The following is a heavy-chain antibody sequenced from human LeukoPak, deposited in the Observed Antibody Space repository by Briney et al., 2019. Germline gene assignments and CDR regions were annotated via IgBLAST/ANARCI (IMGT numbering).Heavy chain of an antibody. CDR2: IYYSGST. CDR1: GGSISSYY. J-gene: IGHJ6*03. CDR3: ARGVRRSSGSYYYYYMDV. V-gene: IGHV4-59*08. Sequence: SETLSLTCTVSGGSISSYYWSWIRQPPGKGLEWIGYIYYSGSTNYNPSLKSRVTISVDTSKNQFSLKLSSVTAADTAVYYCARGVRRSSGSYYYYYMDVWGKGTTVTVSS. D-gene: IGHD1-26*01.